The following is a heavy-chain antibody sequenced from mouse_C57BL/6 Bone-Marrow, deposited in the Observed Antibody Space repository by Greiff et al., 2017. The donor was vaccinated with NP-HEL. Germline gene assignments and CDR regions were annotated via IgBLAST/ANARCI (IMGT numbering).Heavy chain of an antibody. CDR3: ALYYGSRTVCFDY. CDR2: IDPSDSYT. Sequence: QVQLQQPGAELVMPGASVKLSCKASGYTFTSYWMHWVKQRPGQGLEWIGEIDPSDSYTNYNQKFKGKSTLTVDKSSSTAYMQLSSLTSEDSAVYYCALYYGSRTVCFDYWGQGTTLTVSS. J-gene: IGHJ2*01. D-gene: IGHD1-1*01. V-gene: IGHV1-69*01. CDR1: GYTFTSYW.